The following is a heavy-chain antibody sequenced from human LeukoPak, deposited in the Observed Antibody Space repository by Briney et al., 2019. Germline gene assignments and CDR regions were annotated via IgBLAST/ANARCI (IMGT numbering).Heavy chain of an antibody. J-gene: IGHJ4*02. D-gene: IGHD6-13*01. CDR2: IIPIFGTA. V-gene: IGHV1-69*05. CDR1: GGTFSSYA. Sequence: ASVTVSCKASGGTFSSYAISWVRQAPGQGLEWTGGIIPIFGTANYAQKFQGRVTITTDESTSTAYMELSSLRSEDTAVYYCARGRIEYGSSWYNYWGQGTLVTVSS. CDR3: ARGRIEYGSSWYNY.